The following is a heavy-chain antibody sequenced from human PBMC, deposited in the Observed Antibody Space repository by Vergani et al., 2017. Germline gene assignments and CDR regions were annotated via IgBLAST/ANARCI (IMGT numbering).Heavy chain of an antibody. CDR2: IYYSGST. V-gene: IGHV4-39*01. Sequence: QLQLQESGPGLVKPSATLSLTCSVSGASIRSSNYYWGWIRQPPGKGLGWIASIYYSGSTYYTPSLKGRVTISVDTSKNHFSLKLSSVNAAATAVYFCARHSTVEWLVKLGWIDPWGQGILVTVSS. CDR3: ARHSTVEWLVKLGWIDP. J-gene: IGHJ5*02. CDR1: GASIRSSNYY. D-gene: IGHD6-19*01.